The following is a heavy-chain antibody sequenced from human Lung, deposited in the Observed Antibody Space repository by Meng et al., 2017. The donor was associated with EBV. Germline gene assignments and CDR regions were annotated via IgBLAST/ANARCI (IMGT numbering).Heavy chain of an antibody. V-gene: IGHV4-30-4*08. Sequence: QGQLQESGPGLVKPSQTLSLTCTVSGGSIRFGDYYWSWIRQSPGKGLEWIGYIYDSGSTSYNPSLMSRVTISVDTSRNQFSLKLTSVTAADTAVYYCAREYSSSSGLPGPWGQGTLVTVSS. D-gene: IGHD6-6*01. CDR1: GGSIRFGDYY. J-gene: IGHJ5*02. CDR2: IYDSGST. CDR3: AREYSSSSGLPGP.